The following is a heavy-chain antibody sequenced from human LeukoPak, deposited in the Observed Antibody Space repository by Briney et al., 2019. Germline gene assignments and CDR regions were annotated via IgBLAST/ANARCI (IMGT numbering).Heavy chain of an antibody. CDR2: LYYMRGA. J-gene: IGHJ6*03. D-gene: IGHD2-2*01. CDR1: GGSISGYY. CDR3: ARRNVVVVPARDRNSYYYYMDV. Sequence: SETLSLTCTVSGGSISGYYWSWSRQPPGKGVEWIGNLYYMRGAWYKSSLKSRVTTSVDTSRNEFSLKLSSVTAADTAVYYCARRNVVVVPARDRNSYYYYMDVWGKGTTVTVSS. V-gene: IGHV4-59*01.